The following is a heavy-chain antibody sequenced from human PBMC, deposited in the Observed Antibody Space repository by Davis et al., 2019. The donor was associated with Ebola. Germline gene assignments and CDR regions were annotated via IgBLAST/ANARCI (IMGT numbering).Heavy chain of an antibody. Sequence: PGGSLRLSCVASGFTFPSSIFHWVRQAPGKGLEGVAVMAIHGSDFKQYAHSVKGRFTISRENSQNTVALQMDSLTVDDTAVYYCAREGHTSGHCGCFDDWGQRTLVTVSS. CDR3: AREGHTSGHCGCFDD. D-gene: IGHD3-22*01. J-gene: IGHJ4*02. CDR1: GFTFPSSI. V-gene: IGHV3-30*04. CDR2: MAIHGSDFK.